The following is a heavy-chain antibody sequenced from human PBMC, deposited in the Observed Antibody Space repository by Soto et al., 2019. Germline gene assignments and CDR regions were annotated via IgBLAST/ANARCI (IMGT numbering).Heavy chain of an antibody. CDR3: ASIPLNFWRSYHDY. CDR2: ISYSGST. D-gene: IGHD3-16*02. V-gene: IGHV4-59*08. Sequence: SETLSLTCTVSGGSISSYYWSWIRQPPGKGLEWIGYISYSGSTNYNPSLKSRVTISVDTSKNQFSLKLSSVTAADTAVYYCASIPLNFWRSYHDYWGQGTLVTVSS. J-gene: IGHJ4*02. CDR1: GGSISSYY.